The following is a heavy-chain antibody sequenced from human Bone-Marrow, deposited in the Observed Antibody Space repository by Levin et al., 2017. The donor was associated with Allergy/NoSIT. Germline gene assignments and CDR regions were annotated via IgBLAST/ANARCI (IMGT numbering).Heavy chain of an antibody. J-gene: IGHJ4*02. CDR3: ARLDGYNFDS. V-gene: IGHV4-31*03. Sequence: SETLSLTCTVSNDSIGRGGYYWSWIRQHPGKGLEHIGYISHRGNTYYNPSLKSRLTMSLDTSNNQFSLNLISVTAADTAIYYYARLDGYNFDSWGQGTPVIVSS. CDR2: ISHRGNT. D-gene: IGHD5-12*01. CDR1: NDSIGRGGYY.